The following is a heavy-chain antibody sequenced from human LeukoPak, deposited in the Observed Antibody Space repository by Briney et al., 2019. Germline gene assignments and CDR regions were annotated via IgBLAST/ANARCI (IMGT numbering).Heavy chain of an antibody. CDR3: ANGYAAYYFDY. V-gene: IGHV3-23*01. D-gene: IGHD3-16*01. CDR2: ISGSGGST. CDR1: GFTFSSYA. Sequence: GGSLRLSCAASGFTFSSYAMSWARQAPGKGLEWVSAISGSGGSTYYADSVKGRFTISRDNSKNTLYLQMNSLRAVDTAVYYCANGYAAYYFDYWGQGTLVTVSS. J-gene: IGHJ4*02.